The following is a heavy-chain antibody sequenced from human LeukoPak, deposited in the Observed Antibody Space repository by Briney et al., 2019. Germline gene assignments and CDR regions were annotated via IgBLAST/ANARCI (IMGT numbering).Heavy chain of an antibody. CDR2: MIPNSGNT. D-gene: IGHD3-10*01. J-gene: IGHJ4*02. V-gene: IGHV1-8*01. Sequence: ASVKVSCKASGYTFTSYDINWVRQATGQGLEWMGWMIPNSGNTGYAQKSQGRVTMTSNTSISTANMELSSLRSEDTAVYYCERGGVRGGRKDYYFDYWGQGTLVTVSS. CDR3: ERGGVRGGRKDYYFDY. CDR1: GYTFTSYD.